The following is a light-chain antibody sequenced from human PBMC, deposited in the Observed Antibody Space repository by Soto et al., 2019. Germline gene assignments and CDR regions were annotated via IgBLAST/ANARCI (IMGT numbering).Light chain of an antibody. J-gene: IGKJ1*01. V-gene: IGKV1-39*01. CDR2: ATS. CDR3: QQSYNTPWT. Sequence: DIQMTQSPSSLSASVGDRVTISCRASQTISRFLNWYQQRPGKAPKLLIYATSNLQTGVPSRFSGSGSGTDFTLNITSLQPEDFATYSCQQSYNTPWTFGQGTKVEVK. CDR1: QTISRF.